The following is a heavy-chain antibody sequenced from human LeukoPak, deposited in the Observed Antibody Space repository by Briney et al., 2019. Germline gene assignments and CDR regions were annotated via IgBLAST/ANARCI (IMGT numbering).Heavy chain of an antibody. CDR1: GFTFSSYG. V-gene: IGHV3-7*01. Sequence: GGSLRLSCAASGFTFSSYGMSWVRQAPGKGLEWVANIKQDGSEKYYVDSVKGRFTISRDNAKNSLYLQMNSLRAEDTAVYYCARGWDPGDFDYWGQGTLVTVSS. J-gene: IGHJ4*02. CDR3: ARGWDPGDFDY. CDR2: IKQDGSEK. D-gene: IGHD3-10*01.